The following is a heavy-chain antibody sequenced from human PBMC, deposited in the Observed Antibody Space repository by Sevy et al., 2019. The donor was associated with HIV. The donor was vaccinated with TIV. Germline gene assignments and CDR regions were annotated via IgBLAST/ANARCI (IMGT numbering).Heavy chain of an antibody. V-gene: IGHV3-11*04. CDR2: ISSSGSTI. D-gene: IGHD3-3*01. J-gene: IGHJ6*02. Sequence: GGSLRLSCAASGFTFSDYYMSWIRQAPGKGLEWVSDISSSGSTIYYADSVKGRFTISRDNAKNSLYLQMNSLRAEDTAVYYCASGSYYDFWSGYYSSGVYYYYGMDVLGQGTTVTVSS. CDR1: GFTFSDYY. CDR3: ASGSYYDFWSGYYSSGVYYYYGMDV.